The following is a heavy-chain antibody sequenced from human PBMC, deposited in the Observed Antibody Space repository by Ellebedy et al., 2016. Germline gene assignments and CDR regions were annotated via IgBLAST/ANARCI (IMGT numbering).Heavy chain of an antibody. V-gene: IGHV3-15*01. CDR3: TTEGRGWELPPFDY. Sequence: GGSLRLSCAASGFTFSDARMSWVRQAPGKGLEWVGHIKSITDGGTADYAAPVKGRFTISRDDSKTTLYLQMGSLKTEDTAVYFCTTEGRGWELPPFDYWGQGTLVTVSS. J-gene: IGHJ4*02. D-gene: IGHD4-23*01. CDR2: IKSITDGGTA. CDR1: GFTFSDAR.